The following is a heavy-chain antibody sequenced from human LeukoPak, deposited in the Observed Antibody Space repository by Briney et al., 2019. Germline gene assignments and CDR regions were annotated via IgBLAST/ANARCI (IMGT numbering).Heavy chain of an antibody. CDR2: ISYRGST. J-gene: IGHJ3*02. V-gene: IGHV4-31*03. CDR3: ARDVVLTASPDAFDI. Sequence: SETLSLTCHVSGDSVNSDGYYWTWIRQHPGTGLEWIGFISYRGSTSFNPSLKIRVSISVDTSKNQFSLRLTSVTAADTAVYYCARDVVLTASPDAFDIWGQGTMVSVSS. CDR1: GDSVNSDGYY. D-gene: IGHD2-21*02.